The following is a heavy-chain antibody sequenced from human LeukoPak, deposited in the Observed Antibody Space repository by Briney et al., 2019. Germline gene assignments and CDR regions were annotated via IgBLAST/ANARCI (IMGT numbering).Heavy chain of an antibody. CDR2: IRNRANSYTT. V-gene: IGHV3-72*01. CDR3: ARDHLQKSAAFDY. D-gene: IGHD6-13*01. J-gene: IGHJ4*02. Sequence: GGSLRLPCAASGFTFNEHYMDWVRQAPGKGLEWVGRIRNRANSYTTEYAASVNGRFTLSRDDSKNSLYLQMNSLKTDDTAVYYCARDHLQKSAAFDYWGQGTLVTVSS. CDR1: GFTFNEHY.